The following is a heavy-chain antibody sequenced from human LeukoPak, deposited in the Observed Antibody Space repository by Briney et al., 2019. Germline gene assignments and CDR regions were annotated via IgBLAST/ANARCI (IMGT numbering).Heavy chain of an antibody. CDR3: ASTHGVVWWFDP. D-gene: IGHD3-22*01. V-gene: IGHV1-18*01. CDR1: GYTFTSYG. Sequence: ASVKLSCTASGYTFTSYGIRWVRQAPGHGLEWMGWISAYNGNTNYAQKRQGRVTMTTDTSTSTAYMELRSLRSDDTAVYYCASTHGVVWWFDPWGQGTLVTVSS. J-gene: IGHJ5*02. CDR2: ISAYNGNT.